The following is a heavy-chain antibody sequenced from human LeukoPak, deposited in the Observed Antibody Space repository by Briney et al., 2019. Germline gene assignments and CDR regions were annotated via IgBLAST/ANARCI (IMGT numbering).Heavy chain of an antibody. CDR3: ARGWTPNHHTAMAY. D-gene: IGHD5-18*01. CDR1: GGSISSYY. CDR2: IYYSGST. Sequence: SETLSLTCTVSGGSISSYYWSWIRQPPGKGLEWIGYIYYSGSTNYNPSLESRVTISVDMSKNQFSLRLSSVTAADTAVYYCARGWTPNHHTAMAYWGQGILVTVFS. J-gene: IGHJ4*02. V-gene: IGHV4-59*01.